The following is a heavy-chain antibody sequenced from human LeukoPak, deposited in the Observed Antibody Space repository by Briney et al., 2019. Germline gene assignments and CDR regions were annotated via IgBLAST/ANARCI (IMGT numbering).Heavy chain of an antibody. V-gene: IGHV3-23*01. CDR2: ISGSGGST. CDR1: GFTFSSYA. CDR3: AKVGYSYGLAGLFDY. J-gene: IGHJ4*02. D-gene: IGHD5-18*01. Sequence: GGSLRLSCAASGFTFSSYAMSWVRQAPGKGLEWVSAISGSGGSTYYADSVEGRFTISRDNSKNTLYLQMNSLRAEDTAVYYCAKVGYSYGLAGLFDYWGQGTLVTVSS.